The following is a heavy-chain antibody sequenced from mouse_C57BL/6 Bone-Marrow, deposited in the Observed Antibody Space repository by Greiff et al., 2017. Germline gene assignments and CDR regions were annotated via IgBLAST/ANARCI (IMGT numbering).Heavy chain of an antibody. J-gene: IGHJ2*01. CDR1: GYTFTDYY. V-gene: IGHV1-19*01. D-gene: IGHD2-1*01. CDR3: ASIYYGLFDY. CDR2: INPYNGGT. Sequence: EVQLQESGPVLVKPGASVKMSCKASGYTFTDYYMNWVKQSPGKSLEWIGVINPYNGGTNYNQKFKGKATLTVDTSSSTAYMELNSLTSEDSAVYYCASIYYGLFDYGGQGTTLTVSS.